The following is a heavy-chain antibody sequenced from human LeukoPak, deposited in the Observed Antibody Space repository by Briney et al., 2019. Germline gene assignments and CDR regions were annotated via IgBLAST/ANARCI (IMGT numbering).Heavy chain of an antibody. D-gene: IGHD6-19*01. Sequence: GESLKISCKGSGYSFSNYWIGWVRQMPGKGLEWMGIIHPGDSDTRDSPSFQGQVTISADKSISTAYLQWSSLKASDTAMYYCARHVASSDWSFFDYWGQGTLVTVSS. CDR2: IHPGDSDT. CDR1: GYSFSNYW. J-gene: IGHJ4*02. V-gene: IGHV5-51*01. CDR3: ARHVASSDWSFFDY.